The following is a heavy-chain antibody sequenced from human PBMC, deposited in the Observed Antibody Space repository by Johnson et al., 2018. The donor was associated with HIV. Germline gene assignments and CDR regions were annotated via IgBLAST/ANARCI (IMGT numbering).Heavy chain of an antibody. D-gene: IGHD3-3*01. V-gene: IGHV3-23*04. CDR2: ISGSGGRT. CDR3: AKGIDDFWSGYYAFDI. J-gene: IGHJ3*02. Sequence: VQLVESGGGLVQPGGSLRLSCAASGFTFSSYAMSWVRQAPGKGLAWVSAISGSGGRTYYADSVTGRFTISRDNSKNTLYLQMNSLRAEDTAVYYCAKGIDDFWSGYYAFDIWGQGTMVTVSS. CDR1: GFTFSSYA.